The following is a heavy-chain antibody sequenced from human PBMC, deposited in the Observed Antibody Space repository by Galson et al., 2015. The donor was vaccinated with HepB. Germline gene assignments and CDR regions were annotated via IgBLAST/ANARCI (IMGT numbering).Heavy chain of an antibody. CDR3: VGYSSAWYDY. Sequence: SLRLSCAASGFSFSSKTMSWVRQAPGKGLEWVSAINRNGGSTYYADSVKGRFTISRDNSKNTLYLQMNSLRAEDTAVYYCVGYSSAWYDYWGPGTLVTVSS. V-gene: IGHV3-23*01. CDR1: GFSFSSKT. CDR2: INRNGGST. J-gene: IGHJ4*02. D-gene: IGHD6-19*01.